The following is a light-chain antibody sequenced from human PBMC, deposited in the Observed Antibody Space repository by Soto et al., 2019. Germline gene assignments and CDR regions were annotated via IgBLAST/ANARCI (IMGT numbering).Light chain of an antibody. V-gene: IGKV3-15*01. CDR2: GAS. CDR1: QSVVTN. Sequence: EIVMTQSPATLSVSPGERATLSCRASQSVVTNLVWYQQKPGQAPRLLIYGASTRATGVPVRFSGSGSGTEFTLIISSLKSDDFAIYYCQQYNNWLSITFGQGTRLEIK. CDR3: QQYNNWLSIT. J-gene: IGKJ5*01.